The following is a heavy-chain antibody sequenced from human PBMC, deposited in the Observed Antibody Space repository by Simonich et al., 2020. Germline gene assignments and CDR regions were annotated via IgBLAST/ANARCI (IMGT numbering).Heavy chain of an antibody. J-gene: IGHJ4*02. CDR2: IWYDGSNK. Sequence: QVQLVESGGGVVQPGRSLRLSCAASGFTFSSYGMHWVRQAPGKGLEWGAVIWYDGSNKYYADSVKGRFTISRDNSKNTLYLQMNSLRAEDTAVDYCARDRYCSGGSCYYFDYWGQGTLVTVSS. CDR1: GFTFSSYG. CDR3: ARDRYCSGGSCYYFDY. D-gene: IGHD2-15*01. V-gene: IGHV3-33*01.